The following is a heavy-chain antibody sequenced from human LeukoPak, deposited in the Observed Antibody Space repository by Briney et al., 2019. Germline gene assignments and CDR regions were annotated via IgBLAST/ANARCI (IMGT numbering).Heavy chain of an antibody. CDR2: IIPILGIA. CDR3: ASGPRYYYGMDV. Sequence: SVKVSCTASGGSFSSYAISWVRQAPGQGLEWMGRIIPILGIANYAQKFQGRVTITADKSTSTAYMELSSLRSEDTAVYYCASGPRYYYGMDVWGQGTAVTVSS. J-gene: IGHJ6*02. CDR1: GGSFSSYA. V-gene: IGHV1-69*04.